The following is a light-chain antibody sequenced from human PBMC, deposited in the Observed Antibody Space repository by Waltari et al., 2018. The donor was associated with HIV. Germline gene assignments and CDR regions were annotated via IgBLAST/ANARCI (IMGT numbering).Light chain of an antibody. V-gene: IGLV2-14*01. J-gene: IGLJ2*01. CDR1: SSDVGGYNY. Sequence: QSALTQPASVSGSPGQSIPISCTGTSSDVGGYNYVSWYQQHPGKAPKLMIYDVSNRPSGVSNRFSGSNSGNTASRTISGLQAEDEADYYCSSYTSSSTLFGGGTKLTVL. CDR3: SSYTSSSTL. CDR2: DVS.